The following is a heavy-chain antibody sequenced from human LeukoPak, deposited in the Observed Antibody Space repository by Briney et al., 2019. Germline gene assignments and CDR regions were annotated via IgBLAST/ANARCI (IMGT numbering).Heavy chain of an antibody. D-gene: IGHD6-19*01. CDR2: ISSSSYI. CDR1: GFTFSSYS. Sequence: PGGSLRLSCAASGFTFSSYSMNWVRQAPGKGLEWVSSISSSSYIYYADSVKGRFTISRDNAKNSLYLQMNSLRAEDTAVYYCARDVRPYLLSQAGTGSLDYWGQGTLVTVSS. CDR3: ARDVRPYLLSQAGTGSLDY. J-gene: IGHJ4*02. V-gene: IGHV3-21*01.